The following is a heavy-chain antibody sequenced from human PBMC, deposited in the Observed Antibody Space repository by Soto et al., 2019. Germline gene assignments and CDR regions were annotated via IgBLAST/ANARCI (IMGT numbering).Heavy chain of an antibody. J-gene: IGHJ4*02. D-gene: IGHD2-15*01. CDR2: IIPILGIA. V-gene: IGHV1-69*02. CDR3: ATSGGDIVVVVAATEGLGY. CDR1: GGTFSSYT. Sequence: QVQLVQSGAEVKKPGSSVKVSCKASGGTFSSYTISWVRQAPGQGLEWMGRIIPILGIANYAQKFQGRVTITADKSTSTAYMELSSLRSEDTAVYYCATSGGDIVVVVAATEGLGYWGQGTLVTVSS.